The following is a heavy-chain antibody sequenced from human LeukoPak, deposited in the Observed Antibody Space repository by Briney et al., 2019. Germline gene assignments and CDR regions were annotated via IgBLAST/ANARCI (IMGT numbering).Heavy chain of an antibody. Sequence: PGGSLRLSCAASGFTFSSYAMSWVRQAPGKGLEWVSAISGSGGSTYYADSVKGRFTISRDNSKNTLYLQMNSLRAEDTAVYYCAKNGSPRIVVVTALYNWFDPWGQGTLVTVSS. CDR1: GFTFSSYA. J-gene: IGHJ5*02. V-gene: IGHV3-23*01. D-gene: IGHD2-21*02. CDR3: AKNGSPRIVVVTALYNWFDP. CDR2: ISGSGGST.